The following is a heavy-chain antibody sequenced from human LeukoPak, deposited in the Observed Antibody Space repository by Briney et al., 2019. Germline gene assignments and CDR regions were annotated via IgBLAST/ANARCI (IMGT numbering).Heavy chain of an antibody. CDR1: GGSISSSSYY. J-gene: IGHJ3*02. D-gene: IGHD6-13*01. CDR2: IYYSGST. CDR3: ARERKIALYSSSWYGLDAFDI. V-gene: IGHV4-39*02. Sequence: PAETLSLTCAVSGGSISSSSYYGGRIRQPPGKGLEWIGSIYYSGSTYYNPSLKSRVTISVDTSKNQFSLKLSSVTAADTAVYYCARERKIALYSSSWYGLDAFDIWGQGTMVTVSS.